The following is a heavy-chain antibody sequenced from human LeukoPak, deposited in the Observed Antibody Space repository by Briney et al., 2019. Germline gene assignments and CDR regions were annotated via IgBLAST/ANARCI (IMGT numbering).Heavy chain of an antibody. D-gene: IGHD3-3*01. V-gene: IGHV3-21*01. J-gene: IGHJ4*02. CDR3: ARDERAPHYYGNSGY. CDR2: ISCSSSYI. CDR1: GFTFSSYS. Sequence: PGGSLRLSCAASGFTFSSYSMNWVRQAPGKGLEWVSSISCSSSYIYYADSVKGRFTISRDNAKNSLYLQMNSLRAEDTAVYYCARDERAPHYYGNSGYWGQGTLVTVSS.